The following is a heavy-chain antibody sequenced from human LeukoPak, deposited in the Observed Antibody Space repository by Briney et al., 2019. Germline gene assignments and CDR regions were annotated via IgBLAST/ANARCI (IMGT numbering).Heavy chain of an antibody. Sequence: SETLSLTCTVSGGXINTYYWSWIRQPPGKGLEWIGYIYYRGSTNYNPSLKSRVTISVDTSKNQFSLKLSSVTAADTAVYYCARTYYYGSGNYFLDYWGQGTLVTVSS. D-gene: IGHD3-10*01. CDR3: ARTYYYGSGNYFLDY. J-gene: IGHJ4*02. V-gene: IGHV4-59*01. CDR1: GGXINTYY. CDR2: IYYRGST.